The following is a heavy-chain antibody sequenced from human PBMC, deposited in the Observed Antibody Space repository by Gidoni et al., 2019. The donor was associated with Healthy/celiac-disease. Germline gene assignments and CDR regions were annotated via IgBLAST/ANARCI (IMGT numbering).Heavy chain of an antibody. Sequence: QLQQWGAGLLTPSETLSLTCAVYGGSFSGYYWSWIRQPPGKGLEWIGEINHSGSTNYNPSLKSRVTISVDTSKNQFSLKLSSVTAADTAVYYCAPYDFWSGYYIGWGQGTLVTVSS. CDR2: INHSGST. CDR3: APYDFWSGYYIG. CDR1: GGSFSGYY. D-gene: IGHD3-3*01. J-gene: IGHJ4*02. V-gene: IGHV4-34*01.